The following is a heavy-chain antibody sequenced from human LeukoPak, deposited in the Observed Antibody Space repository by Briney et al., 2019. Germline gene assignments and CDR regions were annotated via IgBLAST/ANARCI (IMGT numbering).Heavy chain of an antibody. D-gene: IGHD5-18*01. CDR3: ARDPRQLDTAMIRVRLGMDV. Sequence: PSETLSLTCAVYGGSFSGYYWSWIRQPPGKGLEWIGEINHSGSTNYNPSLKSRVTISVDTSKNQFSLKLSSVTAADTPVYYCARDPRQLDTAMIRVRLGMDVWGQGTTVTVSS. J-gene: IGHJ6*02. V-gene: IGHV4-34*01. CDR2: INHSGST. CDR1: GGSFSGYY.